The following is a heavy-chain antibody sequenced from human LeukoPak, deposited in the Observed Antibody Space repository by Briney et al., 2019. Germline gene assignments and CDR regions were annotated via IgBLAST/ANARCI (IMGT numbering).Heavy chain of an antibody. CDR1: GYTFTSYD. CDR2: MNPNSGNT. Sequence: ASVKVSCKASGYTFTSYDISWVRQATGQGLEWMGWMNPNSGNTGYAQKFQGRVTMTRNTSISTAYMELSSLRSEDTAVYYCIAFGELREFDYWGQGTLVTVSS. D-gene: IGHD1-7*01. CDR3: IAFGELREFDY. J-gene: IGHJ4*02. V-gene: IGHV1-8*01.